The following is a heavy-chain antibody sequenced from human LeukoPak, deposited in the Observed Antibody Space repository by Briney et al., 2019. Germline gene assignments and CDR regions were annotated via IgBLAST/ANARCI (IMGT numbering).Heavy chain of an antibody. D-gene: IGHD3-10*01. V-gene: IGHV1-2*02. CDR2: INPNSGGT. CDR1: GYTFTGYY. J-gene: IGHJ4*02. Sequence: ASVKVSCKASGYTFTGYYMHWVRQAPGQGREWMGWINPNSGGTNYAQKFQGRVTMTRDTSISTAYMELSRLRSDDTAVYYCAFTQPMVRGVRCSRPFDYWGQGTLVTVSS. CDR3: AFTQPMVRGVRCSRPFDY.